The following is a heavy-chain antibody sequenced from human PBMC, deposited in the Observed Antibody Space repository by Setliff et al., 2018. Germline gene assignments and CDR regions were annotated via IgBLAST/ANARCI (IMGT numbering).Heavy chain of an antibody. V-gene: IGHV3-11*01. CDR3: AKDDQIRGHNLDY. Sequence: LSLTCAVYGGSFSTYYWIWIRQPPGKGLEWVSYISSSGSTIYYADSVKGRFTISRDNSNNTLYLQMNSLRADDTATYYCAKDDQIRGHNLDYWGQGTLVTVSS. D-gene: IGHD3-10*01. CDR1: GGSFSTYY. CDR2: ISSSGSTI. J-gene: IGHJ4*02.